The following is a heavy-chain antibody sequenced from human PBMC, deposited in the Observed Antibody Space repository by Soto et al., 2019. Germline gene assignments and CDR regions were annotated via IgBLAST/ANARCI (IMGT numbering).Heavy chain of an antibody. CDR1: GFTFSSYA. J-gene: IGHJ4*02. CDR3: AKHTGSGYDILTGYDY. CDR2: ISGSGGST. Sequence: PGGSLRLSCAASGFTFSSYAMSWVRQAPGKGLEWVSAISGSGGSTYYADSVKGRFTISRDNSKNTLYLQMNSLRAEDTAVYYCAKHTGSGYDILTGYDYWGQGTLVTVSS. V-gene: IGHV3-23*01. D-gene: IGHD3-9*01.